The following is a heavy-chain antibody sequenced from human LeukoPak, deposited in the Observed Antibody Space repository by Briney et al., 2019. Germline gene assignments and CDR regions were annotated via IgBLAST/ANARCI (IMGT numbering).Heavy chain of an antibody. Sequence: PGGSLKLSCAASGFTFSGSAMHWVRQASGKGLDWVGRIRSKANSYATAYAASVKGRFTISRDDSKNTAYLQMNSLKTEDTAVYYCTCAAASDYWGQGTLVTVSS. CDR2: IRSKANSYAT. D-gene: IGHD6-25*01. CDR1: GFTFSGSA. J-gene: IGHJ4*02. V-gene: IGHV3-73*01. CDR3: TCAAASDY.